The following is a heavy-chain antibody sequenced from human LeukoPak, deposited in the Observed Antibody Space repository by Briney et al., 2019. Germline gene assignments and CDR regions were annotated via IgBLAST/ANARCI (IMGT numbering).Heavy chain of an antibody. V-gene: IGHV1-2*02. CDR1: GYTFTGYY. CDR3: ASPIGEGGGDCCNWFDP. Sequence: ASVKVSCKASGYTFTGYYMHWVRQAPGQGLEWMGWINPNSGGTNYAQKFQGRVTMTRDTSISTAYMELSRLRSDDTAVYYCASPIGEGGGDCCNWFDPWGQGTLVTVSS. J-gene: IGHJ5*02. CDR2: INPNSGGT. D-gene: IGHD2-21*01.